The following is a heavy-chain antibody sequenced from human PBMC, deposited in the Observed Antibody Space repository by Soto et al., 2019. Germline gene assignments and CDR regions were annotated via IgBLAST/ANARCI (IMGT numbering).Heavy chain of an antibody. Sequence: QVQLVQSGTEVKKPGSSVKVSCKASGGTFSTSTFTWVRQAPGQGLEWMGRIVPMFDIALYAQKFQGRVSLTADRSTSNVSMELSSLHSADTATFSGGRAAPTGSTFSGSEAIDSWGQGTLLTVSS. D-gene: IGHD5-12*01. V-gene: IGHV1-69*02. CDR1: GGTFSTST. J-gene: IGHJ4*02. CDR2: IVPMFDIA. CDR3: GRAAPTGSTFSGSEAIDS.